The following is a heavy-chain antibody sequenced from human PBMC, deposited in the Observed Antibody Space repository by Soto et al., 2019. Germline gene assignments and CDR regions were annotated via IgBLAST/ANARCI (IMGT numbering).Heavy chain of an antibody. Sequence: GGSLRLSCAASGFTFSSYWMSWVRQAPGKGLEWVANIKQDGSEKYYVDSVKGRFTISRDNAKNSLYLQMNSLRAEDTAVYYCARDLPGYDFWSGYLDRGFDYWGQGTLVTVSS. D-gene: IGHD3-3*01. J-gene: IGHJ4*02. V-gene: IGHV3-7*01. CDR3: ARDLPGYDFWSGYLDRGFDY. CDR2: IKQDGSEK. CDR1: GFTFSSYW.